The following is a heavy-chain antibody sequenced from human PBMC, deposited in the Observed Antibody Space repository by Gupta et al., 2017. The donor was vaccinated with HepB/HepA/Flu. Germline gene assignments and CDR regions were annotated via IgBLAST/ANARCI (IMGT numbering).Heavy chain of an antibody. D-gene: IGHD6-19*01. CDR3: ARDSVAGARHFDY. V-gene: IGHV3-21*06. J-gene: IGHJ4*02. Sequence: EVQLVESGGGLVKPGGTLRLSCAVSGFTFSNYSMNWVRQAPGKGLEWVSSISSSGNYIYYADSVKGRFTISRDNDKNSLYLQMNSLRGEDTAVYYCARDSVAGARHFDYWGQGTLVTVSS. CDR1: GFTFSNYS. CDR2: ISSSGNYI.